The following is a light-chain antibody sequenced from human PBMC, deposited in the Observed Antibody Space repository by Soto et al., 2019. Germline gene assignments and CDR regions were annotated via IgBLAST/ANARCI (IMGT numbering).Light chain of an antibody. J-gene: IGKJ1*01. V-gene: IGKV1D-12*01. Sequence: DIHMTQSPSSVSASVGDMFTITCRASQGITNRLDWYQKKPGQAPKLLIYEASSLQSGVPSRIRGSGYGTDFTITISSMKNEDFATYYCQQANSSTITFGQGTKVDIK. CDR3: QQANSSTIT. CDR1: QGITNR. CDR2: EAS.